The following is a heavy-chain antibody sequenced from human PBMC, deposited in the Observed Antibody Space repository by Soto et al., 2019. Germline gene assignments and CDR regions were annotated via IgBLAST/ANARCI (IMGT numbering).Heavy chain of an antibody. J-gene: IGHJ6*02. Sequence: ASETLSLTCSVSGGSINSNDYSWGWIRQPPGKGLEWIGNTYSSGGAYYNPSFKSRASISVDTSKNQVLLKLASVTAADTAMYYCARTRGSAVYFYFYGMDVWGQGTTVTVS. CDR1: GGSINSNDYS. CDR3: ARTRGSAVYFYFYGMDV. V-gene: IGHV4-39*01. CDR2: TYSSGGA. D-gene: IGHD3-10*01.